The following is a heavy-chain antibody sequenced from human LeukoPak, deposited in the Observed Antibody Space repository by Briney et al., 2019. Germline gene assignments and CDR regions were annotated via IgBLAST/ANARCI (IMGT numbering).Heavy chain of an antibody. D-gene: IGHD6-13*01. CDR1: GFTFSSYA. Sequence: GGSLRLSCAASGFTFSSYAMSWVRQAPGKGLEWVSAISGSGGSTYYADSVKGRFTISRDNSKNTLYLQMNSLRAEDTAVYYCAKRGGAAAGTHYYYYMDVWGKGTTVTVSS. J-gene: IGHJ6*03. V-gene: IGHV3-23*01. CDR3: AKRGGAAAGTHYYYYMDV. CDR2: ISGSGGST.